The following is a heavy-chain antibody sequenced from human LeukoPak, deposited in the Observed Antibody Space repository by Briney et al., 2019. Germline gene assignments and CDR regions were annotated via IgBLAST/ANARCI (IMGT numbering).Heavy chain of an antibody. Sequence: PSETLSLTCAVSGGPFSGSFCSWIRQPSGKGLEWIGEIHNSGTTNYNPSLNSRVTISEDTSKNQFYLNLSSVTAADTAVYYWARRYYYNLGSFPFDYWGQGTLVTVSS. CDR1: GGPFSGSF. V-gene: IGHV4-34*01. J-gene: IGHJ4*02. CDR3: ARRYYYNLGSFPFDY. CDR2: IHNSGTT. D-gene: IGHD3-10*01.